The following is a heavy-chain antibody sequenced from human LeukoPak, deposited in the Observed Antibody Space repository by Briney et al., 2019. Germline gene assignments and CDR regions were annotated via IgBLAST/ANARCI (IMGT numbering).Heavy chain of an antibody. V-gene: IGHV4-39*07. J-gene: IGHJ4*02. Sequence: SETLSLTCTVSGGSISSSSYYWGWIRQPPGKGLEWIGSIYYSGSTYYNPSLKSRVTISVDTSKNQFSLKLTSVTAADTAVYYCALGPISYFDGSGFPSFEFWGQGTQVTVSS. CDR2: IYYSGST. D-gene: IGHD3-22*01. CDR1: GGSISSSSYY. CDR3: ALGPISYFDGSGFPSFEF.